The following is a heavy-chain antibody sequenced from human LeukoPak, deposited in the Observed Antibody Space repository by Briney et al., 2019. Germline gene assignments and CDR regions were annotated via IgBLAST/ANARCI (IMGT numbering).Heavy chain of an antibody. CDR2: ISSSGSTI. J-gene: IGHJ4*02. CDR3: GGSRTAGY. D-gene: IGHD3-16*01. CDR1: GFAFSSFS. V-gene: IGHV3-48*04. Sequence: GGSLRLSCAASGFAFSSFSMNWVRQAPGKGLEWLSHISSSGSTIYYADSVKGRFTISRDNAENSLYLQMNSLRAEDTAVYYCGGSRTAGYWGQGTLVTVSS.